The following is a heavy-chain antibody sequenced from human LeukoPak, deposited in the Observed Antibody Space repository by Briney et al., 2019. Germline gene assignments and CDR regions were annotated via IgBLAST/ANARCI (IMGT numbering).Heavy chain of an antibody. D-gene: IGHD3-22*01. Sequence: PGGSLRLSCAAPGFTFSSYAMSWVRQAPGKGLEWVSAISGSGGSTYYADSVKGRFTISRDNSKNTLYLQMNSLRAEDTAVYYCARGEDYYDSSAHDRYFQHWGQGTLVTVSS. J-gene: IGHJ1*01. CDR1: GFTFSSYA. V-gene: IGHV3-23*01. CDR2: ISGSGGST. CDR3: ARGEDYYDSSAHDRYFQH.